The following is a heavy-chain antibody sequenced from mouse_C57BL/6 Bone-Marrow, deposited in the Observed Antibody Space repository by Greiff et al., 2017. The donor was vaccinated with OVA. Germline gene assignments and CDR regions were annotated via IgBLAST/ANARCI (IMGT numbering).Heavy chain of an antibody. CDR3: ARNGVLRSLFAY. D-gene: IGHD1-1*01. CDR2: IWSGGST. V-gene: IGHV2-2*01. Sequence: QVHVKQSGPGLVQPSQSLSITCTVSGFSLTSYGVHWVRQSPGKGLEWLGVIWSGGSTDYNAAFISRLSISKDNSKSQVFFKMNSLQADDTAIYYCARNGVLRSLFAYWGQGTLVTVSA. J-gene: IGHJ3*01. CDR1: GFSLTSYG.